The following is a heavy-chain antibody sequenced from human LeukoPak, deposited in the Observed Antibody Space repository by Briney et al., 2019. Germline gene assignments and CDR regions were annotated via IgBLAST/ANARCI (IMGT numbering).Heavy chain of an antibody. CDR3: ARWGLAVAGRKFDY. CDR1: GGSLSTHH. J-gene: IGHJ4*02. CDR2: IYYSGST. D-gene: IGHD6-19*01. Sequence: SETLSLTCVVSGGSLSTHHWSWIRQPPGKGLEWIGSIYYSGSTHYNPSLKSRVTISVDTSKNQFSLKLSSVTAADTAVYYCARWGLAVAGRKFDYWGQGTLVTVSS. V-gene: IGHV4-59*05.